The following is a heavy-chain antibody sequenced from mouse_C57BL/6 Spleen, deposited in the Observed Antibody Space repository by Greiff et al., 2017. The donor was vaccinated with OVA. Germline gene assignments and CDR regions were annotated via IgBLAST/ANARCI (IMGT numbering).Heavy chain of an antibody. Sequence: VQVVESGAELVKPGASVKLSCKASGYTFTEYTIHWVKQRSGQGLEWIGWFYPGSGSIKYNEKFKDKATLTADKSSSTVYMELSRLTSEDSAVYFCARHEIGYYYGSSYWYFDVWGTGTTVTVSS. CDR2: FYPGSGSI. D-gene: IGHD1-1*01. CDR1: GYTFTEYT. CDR3: ARHEIGYYYGSSYWYFDV. J-gene: IGHJ1*03. V-gene: IGHV1-62-2*01.